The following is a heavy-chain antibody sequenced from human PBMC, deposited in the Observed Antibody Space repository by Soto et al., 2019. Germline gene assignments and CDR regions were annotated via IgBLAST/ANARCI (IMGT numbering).Heavy chain of an antibody. J-gene: IGHJ6*02. V-gene: IGHV1-69*01. Sequence: QVQLVQSGAEVKKPGSSVKVSCKASGGTFSSYAISWVRQAPGQGLEWMGGIIPIFGTANYAQKFQGRVTITADESTSTAYMELSSLRSEDTAVYYCARDRGSGYFHYYYYGMDVWGQGTTVTVSS. CDR3: ARDRGSGYFHYYYYGMDV. CDR1: GGTFSSYA. CDR2: IIPIFGTA. D-gene: IGHD3-3*01.